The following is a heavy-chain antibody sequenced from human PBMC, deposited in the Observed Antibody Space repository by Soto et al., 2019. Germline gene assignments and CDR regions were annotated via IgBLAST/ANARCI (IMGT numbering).Heavy chain of an antibody. J-gene: IGHJ4*02. V-gene: IGHV4-34*01. Sequence: SETLSLTCAVYGGSFSGYYWSWIRQPPGKGLEWIGEINHSGSTNYNPSLKSRVTISVDTSKNQFSLKLSSVTAADTAVYYCASSGYDFWSGYYTDIDYWGQGTLVTV. CDR3: ASSGYDFWSGYYTDIDY. CDR1: GGSFSGYY. D-gene: IGHD3-3*01. CDR2: INHSGST.